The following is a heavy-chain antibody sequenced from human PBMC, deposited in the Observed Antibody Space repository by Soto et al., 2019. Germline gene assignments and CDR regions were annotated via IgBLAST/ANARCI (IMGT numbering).Heavy chain of an antibody. Sequence: GESLKISCKSSGYIFSKYWIGWVRQMPGKGLEWMGIIYPGDSDTRYSPSFQGQVTISVDKSITTAYLQWRSLKASDTAIYYCVVYSSSSGRHFDYWGQGTLVTSPQ. J-gene: IGHJ4*02. D-gene: IGHD6-6*01. V-gene: IGHV5-51*01. CDR2: IYPGDSDT. CDR1: GYIFSKYW. CDR3: VVYSSSSGRHFDY.